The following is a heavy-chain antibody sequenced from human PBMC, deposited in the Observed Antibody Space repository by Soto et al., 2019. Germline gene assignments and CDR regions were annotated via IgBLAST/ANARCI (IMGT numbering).Heavy chain of an antibody. J-gene: IGHJ3*02. D-gene: IGHD3-22*01. Sequence: GGSLRLSCAASGFTFSDYYMSWIRQAPGKGLEWVSYISSSSSYTNYADSVKGRFTISRDNAKNSLYLQMNSLRAEDTAVYYCARDSLPGYYYDSSGYYVRDAFDIWGQGTMVTVS. CDR2: ISSSSSYT. CDR3: ARDSLPGYYYDSSGYYVRDAFDI. CDR1: GFTFSDYY. V-gene: IGHV3-11*06.